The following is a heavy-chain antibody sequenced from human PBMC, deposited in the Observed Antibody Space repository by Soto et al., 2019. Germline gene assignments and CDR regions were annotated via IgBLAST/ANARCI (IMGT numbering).Heavy chain of an antibody. CDR3: VRGGGGGLFDP. V-gene: IGHV3-11*06. Sequence: GGSLRLSCASSGFTFSYYYMSWIRQAPGKGLEWPSYISPGSRYPAYADSVKGRFTISRDNARRSLSPQMNSLTVDDTAIYYCVRGGGGGLFDPWGQGSMVTVSS. J-gene: IGHJ5*02. D-gene: IGHD2-15*01. CDR1: GFTFSYYY. CDR2: ISPGSRYP.